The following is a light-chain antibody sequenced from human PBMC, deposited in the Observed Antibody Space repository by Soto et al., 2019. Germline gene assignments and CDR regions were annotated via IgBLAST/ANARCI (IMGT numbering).Light chain of an antibody. CDR1: HSISNW. V-gene: IGKV1-5*03. CDR2: RAS. Sequence: DIQMTQSPSTLSASVGDRVTITCRASHSISNWLAWYQQKPGKAPKLLIYRASNLEGGVPSRFSGSGSGTEFTLTISSLQPHDFATYYCQQYDNYSRTFGQGTKVDI. CDR3: QQYDNYSRT. J-gene: IGKJ1*01.